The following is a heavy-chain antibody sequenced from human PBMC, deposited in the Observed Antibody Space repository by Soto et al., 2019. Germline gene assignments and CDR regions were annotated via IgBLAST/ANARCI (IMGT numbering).Heavy chain of an antibody. CDR2: ISAYNGNT. Sequence: ASVKVSCKASGYTFTSYGISWVRQAPGQGLEWMGWISAYNGNTNYAQKLQGRVTMTTGKSTSTAYMELRSLRSDDTAGYYCARDGGSGRPSFRTIGYWGQGTLVTVSS. V-gene: IGHV1-18*01. CDR1: GYTFTSYG. D-gene: IGHD3-10*01. CDR3: ARDGGSGRPSFRTIGY. J-gene: IGHJ4*02.